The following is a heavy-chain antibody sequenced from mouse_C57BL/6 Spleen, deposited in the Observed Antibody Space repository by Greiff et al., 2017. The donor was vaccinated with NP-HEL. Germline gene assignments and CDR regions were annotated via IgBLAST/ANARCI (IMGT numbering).Heavy chain of an antibody. CDR2: INPSNGGT. J-gene: IGHJ1*03. CDR1: GYTFTSYW. Sequence: VQLQQSGTELVKPGASVKLSCKASGYTFTSYWMHWVKQRPGQGLEWIGNINPSNGGTNYNEKFKSKATLTVDKSSSTAYMQLSSLTSEDSAVYYCARSSGYYWYFDVWGTGTTVTVSS. D-gene: IGHD2-2*01. V-gene: IGHV1-53*01. CDR3: ARSSGYYWYFDV.